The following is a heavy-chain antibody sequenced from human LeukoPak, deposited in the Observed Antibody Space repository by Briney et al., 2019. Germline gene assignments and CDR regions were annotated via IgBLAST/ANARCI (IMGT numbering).Heavy chain of an antibody. CDR2: INHSGST. V-gene: IGHV4-34*01. Sequence: SSETLSLTCAVYGGSFSGYYWSWIRQPPGKGLEWIEEINHSGSTNYNPSLKSRVTISVDTSKNQFSLKLSSVTAADTAVYFCARVGGWEPKLHGVTFDYLGQGTLVTVSS. CDR3: ARVGGWEPKLHGVTFDY. D-gene: IGHD1-26*01. J-gene: IGHJ4*02. CDR1: GGSFSGYY.